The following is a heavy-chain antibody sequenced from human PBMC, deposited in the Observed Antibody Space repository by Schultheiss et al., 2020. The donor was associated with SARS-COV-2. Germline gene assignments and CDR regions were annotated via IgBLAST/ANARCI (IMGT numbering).Heavy chain of an antibody. J-gene: IGHJ4*02. CDR1: GGSISSSNW. V-gene: IGHV4-4*02. D-gene: IGHD3-22*01. CDR3: ARGGSGYYYVYFDY. Sequence: SETLSLTCAVSGGSISSSNWWSWVRQPPGKGLEWIGEINHSGSTNYNPSLKSRVTISVDTSKNQFSLKLSSVTAADTAVYYCARGGSGYYYVYFDYWGQGTLVTVSS. CDR2: INHSGST.